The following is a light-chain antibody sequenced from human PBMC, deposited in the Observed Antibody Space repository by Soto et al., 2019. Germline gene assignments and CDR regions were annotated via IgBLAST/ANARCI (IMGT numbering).Light chain of an antibody. J-gene: IGKJ4*01. V-gene: IGKV1-17*01. CDR2: AAS. Sequence: DIQMTQSPPSLSASVGDRVTITCRASHDIRNDLGWYQQKPGKAPKRLMHAASIFQSGIPSRFSGSGSGTDFTLTISSLQPEDFATYYCLQHQSDPPTFGGGTKVESK. CDR3: LQHQSDPPT. CDR1: HDIRND.